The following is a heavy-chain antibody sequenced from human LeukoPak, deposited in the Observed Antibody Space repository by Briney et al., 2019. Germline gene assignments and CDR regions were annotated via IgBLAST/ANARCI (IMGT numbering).Heavy chain of an antibody. CDR1: GLSFSSFA. CDR2: IRGIGEK. CDR3: AKASWVSSTDAVR. Sequence: GGSLRLSCAVSGLSFSSFAMSWVRQGPARGREWVSSIRGIGEKFYADSVKGRFTLPGDSPRNPLYFQLNNLRVEDTAIYYCAKASWVSSTDAVRWGQGTLVTVSS. D-gene: IGHD3-16*01. J-gene: IGHJ4*02. V-gene: IGHV3-23*01.